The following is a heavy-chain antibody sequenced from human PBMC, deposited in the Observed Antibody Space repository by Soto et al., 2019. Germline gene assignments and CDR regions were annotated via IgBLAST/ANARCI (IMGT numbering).Heavy chain of an antibody. Sequence: ASVKVSCKASGYTFTGYYMHWVRQAPGQGLEWMGWINPNSGGTNYARKFQGWVTMTRDTSISTAYMELSRLRSDDTAVYYCARMGTRLRWFDPWGQGTLVTVSS. V-gene: IGHV1-2*04. J-gene: IGHJ5*02. CDR1: GYTFTGYY. CDR2: INPNSGGT. CDR3: ARMGTRLRWFDP. D-gene: IGHD1-7*01.